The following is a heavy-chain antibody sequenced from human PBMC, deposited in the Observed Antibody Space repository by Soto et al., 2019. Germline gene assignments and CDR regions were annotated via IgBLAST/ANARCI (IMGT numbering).Heavy chain of an antibody. CDR2: IYYSGTT. D-gene: IGHD3-22*01. CDR3: ASTYYTGSSGPFDY. J-gene: IGHJ4*02. CDR1: GDSISSGGYY. Sequence: QVQLQASGPGLVKPSQTLSLTCTVSGDSISSGGYYWSWIRQHPGKGLEWIGYIYYSGTTYYNPYLESRVTISADTSENQFSLKVNSVTVADTAVYYCASTYYTGSSGPFDYWGQGTLVTVSS. V-gene: IGHV4-31*03.